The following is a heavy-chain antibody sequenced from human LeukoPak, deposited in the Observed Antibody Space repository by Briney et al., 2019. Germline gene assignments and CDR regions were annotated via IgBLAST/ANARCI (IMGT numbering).Heavy chain of an antibody. Sequence: GGSLRLSCAASGFTFSSYWMSWVRQAPGKGLEWVANIKQDGSEKYYVDSVKGRFTISRDNAKNSLYLQMNSLRAEDTAVYYCARGGETYYDFWSGYYFDYWGHGTLVTVSS. CDR3: ARGGETYYDFWSGYYFDY. V-gene: IGHV3-7*01. J-gene: IGHJ4*01. CDR2: IKQDGSEK. CDR1: GFTFSSYW. D-gene: IGHD3-3*01.